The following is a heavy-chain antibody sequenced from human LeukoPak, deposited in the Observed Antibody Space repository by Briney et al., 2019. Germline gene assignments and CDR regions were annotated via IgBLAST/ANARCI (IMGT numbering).Heavy chain of an antibody. Sequence: AASVKVSCKASGYSFTSYAINWVRQAPGQGLEWMGWINPNSGGTNYAQKFQGRVTMTRNTSISTAYMELRSLRSDDTAVYYCARDGGSGSYYNDYWGQGTLVTVSS. CDR3: ARDGGSGSYYNDY. V-gene: IGHV1-2*02. D-gene: IGHD3-10*01. CDR1: GYSFTSYA. J-gene: IGHJ4*02. CDR2: INPNSGGT.